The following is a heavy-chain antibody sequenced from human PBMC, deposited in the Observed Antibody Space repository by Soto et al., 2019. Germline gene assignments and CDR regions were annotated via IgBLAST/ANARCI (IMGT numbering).Heavy chain of an antibody. CDR2: IYYSGST. J-gene: IGHJ4*02. D-gene: IGHD3-10*02. Sequence: SETMSLTCTVSGGSISNYYLSWIRQPPGKGLEWVGFIYYSGSTKYNPSLKSRVTISVDTSRNQFSLRLSSVTAADTAVYYCARANVGTMLHYWGRGTLVTVSS. CDR1: GGSISNYY. V-gene: IGHV4-59*01. CDR3: ARANVGTMLHY.